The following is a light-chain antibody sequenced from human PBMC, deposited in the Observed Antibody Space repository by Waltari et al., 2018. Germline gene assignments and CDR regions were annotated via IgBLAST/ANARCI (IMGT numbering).Light chain of an antibody. CDR3: QKYGTLPAT. CDR1: QSVSRW. CDR2: GAS. Sequence: EIVLTQSPGTLSLSPGERATLSCRASQSVSRWLAWYQQKPGQPPRLLIYGASSRASGIPDRFSGSGSGTDVSLTISRLEPEDSAGYYCQKYGTLPATFGQGTKVEVK. V-gene: IGKV3-20*01. J-gene: IGKJ1*01.